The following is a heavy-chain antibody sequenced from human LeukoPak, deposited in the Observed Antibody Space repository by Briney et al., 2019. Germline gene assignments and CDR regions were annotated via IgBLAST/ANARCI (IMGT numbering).Heavy chain of an antibody. CDR1: GFTFSTYA. Sequence: GGSLRLSCAASGFTFSTYAMSWVSQAPGKGLEWVSGISGSGGSTYYADSVKGRFTISRDNSKNTLYLQMNSLRAEDTAVYYCAKDLAAGGYYYDMDVWGQGTTVTVSS. D-gene: IGHD3-16*01. V-gene: IGHV3-23*01. CDR2: ISGSGGST. J-gene: IGHJ6*02. CDR3: AKDLAAGGYYYDMDV.